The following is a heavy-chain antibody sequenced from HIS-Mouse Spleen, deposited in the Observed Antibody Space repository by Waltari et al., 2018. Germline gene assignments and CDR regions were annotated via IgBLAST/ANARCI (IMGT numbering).Heavy chain of an antibody. CDR1: GGSISSYF. J-gene: IGHJ5*02. V-gene: IGHV4-4*07. CDR3: ARERQWLPNWFDP. D-gene: IGHD6-19*01. Sequence: QVQLQESGPGLVKPSETLSLTCTVSGGSISSYFWSWIRQPAGKGLEGIGRIYTRGSTNQHPSLKGRVTMAVDTSRNQFSLKLSAVTAADTAVYYCARERQWLPNWFDPWGQGTLVTVSS. CDR2: IYTRGST.